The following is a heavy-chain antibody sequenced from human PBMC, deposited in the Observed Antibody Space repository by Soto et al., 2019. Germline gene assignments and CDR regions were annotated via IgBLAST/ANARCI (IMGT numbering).Heavy chain of an antibody. CDR1: GFTFSSYS. J-gene: IGHJ4*02. CDR2: ISSSSSYI. Sequence: EVQLVESGGGLVKPGGSLRLSCAASGFTFSSYSMNWVRPAPGKWLELVSSISSSSSYIYYADPVQGRFTISRDNAKNSLYLQMNSLRAEDTAVYYCAREPTYYYDSSGSGTDYWGQGTLVTVSS. V-gene: IGHV3-21*01. CDR3: AREPTYYYDSSGSGTDY. D-gene: IGHD3-22*01.